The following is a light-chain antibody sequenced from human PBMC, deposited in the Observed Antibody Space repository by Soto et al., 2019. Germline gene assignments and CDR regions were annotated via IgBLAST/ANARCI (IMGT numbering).Light chain of an antibody. CDR1: SSSKW. V-gene: IGKV1-5*01. CDR3: QHTTDFT. Sequence: DIQMPQSPPTLDASVGDTVSMTCRSSSKWLAWYQKKPGKAPKLLIYDVSNVERGVPPRFSGSTSGAESTLTITGMQPDDLGTYYCQHTTDFTFGQGTKVDIK. J-gene: IGKJ2*01. CDR2: DVS.